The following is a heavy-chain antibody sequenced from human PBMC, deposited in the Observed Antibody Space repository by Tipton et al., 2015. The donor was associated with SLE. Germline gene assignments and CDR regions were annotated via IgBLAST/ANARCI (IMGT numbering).Heavy chain of an antibody. CDR1: GGSMTSNY. V-gene: IGHV4-59*01. CDR3: ARKVYTSGWSYFFDY. CDR2: IFYTGSA. D-gene: IGHD6-19*01. J-gene: IGHJ4*02. Sequence: TLSLTCSVSGGSMTSNYWSWIRQPPGKGLEWIGYIFYTGSANYNPSLKTRVTMSVDTSKNQFSLKLDSVTAADTAVYYCARKVYTSGWSYFFDYWGQGTLVTVSS.